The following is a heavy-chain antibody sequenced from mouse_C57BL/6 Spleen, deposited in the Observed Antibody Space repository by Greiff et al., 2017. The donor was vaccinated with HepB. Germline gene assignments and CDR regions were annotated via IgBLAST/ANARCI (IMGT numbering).Heavy chain of an antibody. CDR1: GYTFTSYW. D-gene: IGHD1-1*01. J-gene: IGHJ2*01. CDR2: IHPNSGST. CDR3: ARIPFTTVVATDFDY. V-gene: IGHV1-64*01. Sequence: QVQLQQPGAELVKPGASVKLSCKASGYTFTSYWMHWVKQRPGQGLEWIGMIHPNSGSTNYNEKFKSKATLTVDKSSSTAYMQLSSLTSEDSAVYYCARIPFTTVVATDFDYWGQGTTLTVSS.